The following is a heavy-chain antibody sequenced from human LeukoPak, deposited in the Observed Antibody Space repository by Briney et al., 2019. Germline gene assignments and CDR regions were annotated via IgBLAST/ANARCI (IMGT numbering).Heavy chain of an antibody. CDR3: VKEGVEYSYSYGDY. J-gene: IGHJ4*02. CDR1: GFGFNNYA. Sequence: GGSLRLSCAASGFGFNNYAMYWVRQAPGKGLEWVALISYDGGDKYYAESMKGRITISRDNAENTLYLQMNNLRPDDTAFYFCVKEGVEYSYSYGDYWGQGTLVTVSS. D-gene: IGHD3-16*01. V-gene: IGHV3-30*18. CDR2: ISYDGGDK.